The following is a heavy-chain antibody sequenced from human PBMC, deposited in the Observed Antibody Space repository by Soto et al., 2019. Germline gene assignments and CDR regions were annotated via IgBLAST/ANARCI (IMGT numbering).Heavy chain of an antibody. V-gene: IGHV1-18*04. D-gene: IGHD3-10*01. Sequence: ASVKVSCKASGYTFTSYGISWVRQAPGQGLEWMGWISAYNGNTNYAQKLQGRVTMTTDTSTGTAYMELSRLRSDDTAVYYCARAPDYYGSGSYLVPTDYWGQGTLVPVSS. CDR1: GYTFTSYG. J-gene: IGHJ4*02. CDR3: ARAPDYYGSGSYLVPTDY. CDR2: ISAYNGNT.